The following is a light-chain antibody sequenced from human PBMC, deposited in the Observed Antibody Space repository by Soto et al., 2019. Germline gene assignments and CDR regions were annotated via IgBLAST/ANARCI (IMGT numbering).Light chain of an antibody. CDR3: QQYNTYSWT. CDR2: DAS. Sequence: DIHMTPSPSTLSASVGDRVTITCRASQSISSWLAWYQQKPGKAPKLLIYDASSLESGVPSRFSGSGSGTEFTLTISSLQPDDFATYYCQQYNTYSWTFGQGTKV. J-gene: IGKJ1*01. CDR1: QSISSW. V-gene: IGKV1-5*01.